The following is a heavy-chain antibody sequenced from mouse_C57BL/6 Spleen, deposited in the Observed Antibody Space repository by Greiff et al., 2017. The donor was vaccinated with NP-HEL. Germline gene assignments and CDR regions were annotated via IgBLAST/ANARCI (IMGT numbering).Heavy chain of an antibody. CDR2: IYPRDGST. CDR3: ARGERAYDGGFAY. Sequence: QVQLKESGPELVKPGASVKLSCKASGYTFTSYYINWVKQRPGQGLEWIGWIYPRDGSTKYNEKFKGKATLTVDTSSSTAYMELHSLTSEDSAVYLCARGERAYDGGFAYWGQGTLVTVSA. CDR1: GYTFTSYY. V-gene: IGHV1-85*01. J-gene: IGHJ3*01. D-gene: IGHD2-12*01.